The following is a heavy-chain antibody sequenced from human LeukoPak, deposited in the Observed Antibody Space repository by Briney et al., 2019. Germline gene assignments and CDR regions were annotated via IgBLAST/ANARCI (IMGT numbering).Heavy chain of an antibody. CDR1: GGSVNSGNYY. Sequence: TETLSLTCTVSGGSVNSGNYYWSWIRQPPGKGLEWIGFIYYSGSTNYNPSLKSRVTISVDTSKNQFSLKLSSVTAADTAVYYCARDPSGYFNYWGQGTLATVSS. V-gene: IGHV4-61*01. CDR2: IYYSGST. D-gene: IGHD3-22*01. J-gene: IGHJ4*02. CDR3: ARDPSGYFNY.